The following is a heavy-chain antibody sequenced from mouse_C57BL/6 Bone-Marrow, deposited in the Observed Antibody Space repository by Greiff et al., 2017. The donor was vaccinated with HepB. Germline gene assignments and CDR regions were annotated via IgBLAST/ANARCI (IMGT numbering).Heavy chain of an antibody. CDR2: IWSGGST. Sequence: QVQLKESGPGLVQPSQSLSITCTVSGFSLTSYGVHWVRQSPGKGLEWLGVIWSGGSTDYNAAFISRLSISKDNYKSQVFFKMNRLQADDTAIYYCASYDYDVSFYWYFDVWGTGTTVTVSS. V-gene: IGHV2-2*01. J-gene: IGHJ1*03. CDR1: GFSLTSYG. CDR3: ASYDYDVSFYWYFDV. D-gene: IGHD2-4*01.